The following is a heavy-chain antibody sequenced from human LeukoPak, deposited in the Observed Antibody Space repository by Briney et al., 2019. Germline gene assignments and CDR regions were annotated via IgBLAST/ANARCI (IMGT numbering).Heavy chain of an antibody. Sequence: GESLRISCKGSGYTFSSYWIGWVRQMPGKGLEWMGIIYPGDSDTRYSPSLQGQVTISVDTSIGTAYLQWSSLKASDTAIYYCARQPAYYYDSSGYYYSVDYWGQGTLVTVSS. J-gene: IGHJ4*02. CDR1: GYTFSSYW. D-gene: IGHD3-22*01. CDR2: IYPGDSDT. V-gene: IGHV5-51*01. CDR3: ARQPAYYYDSSGYYYSVDY.